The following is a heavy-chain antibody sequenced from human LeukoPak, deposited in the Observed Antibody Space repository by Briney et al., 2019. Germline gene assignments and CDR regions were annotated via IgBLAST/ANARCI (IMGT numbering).Heavy chain of an antibody. D-gene: IGHD3-16*01. CDR1: GFTFSSYG. CDR3: ARTSHESVLYWSDP. V-gene: IGHV3-30*03. Sequence: PGGSLRLSCAASGFTFSSYGMHWVRQAPGKGLEWVAVISYDGSNKYYADSVKGRFTISRDNSKNTLYLQMNSLRSDDTAVYYCARTSHESVLYWSDPWGQGTLVNVSS. CDR2: ISYDGSNK. J-gene: IGHJ5*02.